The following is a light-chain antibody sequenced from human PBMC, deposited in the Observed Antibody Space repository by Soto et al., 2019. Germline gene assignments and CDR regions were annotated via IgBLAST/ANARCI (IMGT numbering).Light chain of an antibody. V-gene: IGKV4-1*01. CDR1: QSVLYSSNNKNY. Sequence: DIVMTQSPDSLAVSLGERATINCKSSQSVLYSSNNKNYLAWYQQKPGQPPKLLIYWASTRESGVPDRISGSGSATDFTLTISGLQAVDVAVYFCQQYYSTPFTFGPGTKLDI. CDR2: WAS. J-gene: IGKJ3*01. CDR3: QQYYSTPFT.